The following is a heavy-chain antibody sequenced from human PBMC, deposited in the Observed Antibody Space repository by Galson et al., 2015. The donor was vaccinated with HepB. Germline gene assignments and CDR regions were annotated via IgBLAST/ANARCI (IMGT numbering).Heavy chain of an antibody. CDR1: GFTFSNYW. D-gene: IGHD2-8*01. CDR3: ARAGYCTNGVCYTRRPFDY. Sequence: SLRLSCAASGFTFSNYWVSWVRQAPGKGLEWVANIKQDGSEKYYVDSVKGRFTISRDNAKNSLYLQMNSLRAEDTAVYYCARAGYCTNGVCYTRRPFDYWGQGTLVTVSS. J-gene: IGHJ4*02. CDR2: IKQDGSEK. V-gene: IGHV3-7*03.